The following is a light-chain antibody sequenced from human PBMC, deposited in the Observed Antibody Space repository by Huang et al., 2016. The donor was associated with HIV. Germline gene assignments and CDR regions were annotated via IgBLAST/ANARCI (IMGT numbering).Light chain of an antibody. CDR1: QTIGTY. V-gene: IGKV3-11*01. J-gene: IGKJ4*01. CDR2: DGS. Sequence: EVVLTQSPPTLSLFPGETATLSCRASQTIGTYVAWYQQRPGQGPRLLIYDGSNRAAGVPARISGAGSGTTVTLSISGLESEDFGVYYCQQRRSWPLTFGGGTKVEV. CDR3: QQRRSWPLT.